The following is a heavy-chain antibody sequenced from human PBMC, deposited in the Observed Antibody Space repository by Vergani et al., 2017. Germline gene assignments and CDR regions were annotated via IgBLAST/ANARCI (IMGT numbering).Heavy chain of an antibody. CDR1: GFTFTSSA. V-gene: IGHV1-58*02. Sequence: QMQLVQSGPEVKKPGTSVKVSCKASGFTFTSSAMQWVRQARGQRIEWIGWIVVGSGNTNYAQKFQGRVTITADESTSTAYMELSSLRSEDTAVYYCARMIVRNYYYYGMDVWGQGTTVTVSS. J-gene: IGHJ6*02. CDR2: IVVGSGNT. D-gene: IGHD2-15*01. CDR3: ARMIVRNYYYYGMDV.